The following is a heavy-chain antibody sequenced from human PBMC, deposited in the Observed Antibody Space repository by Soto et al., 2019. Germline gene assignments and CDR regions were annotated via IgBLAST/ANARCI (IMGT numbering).Heavy chain of an antibody. D-gene: IGHD1-26*01. CDR1: GFTVSSNY. Sequence: GGSLRLSCAASGFTVSSNYMSWVRQAPGKGLEWISIIYSAGNTYYADSVKGRFTISRDNSKNTLYLQMNSLGAEDTAVYFCARDFVVGGPTINYYYGMDVWGQGTTVTVSS. CDR2: IYSAGNT. J-gene: IGHJ6*02. V-gene: IGHV3-66*01. CDR3: ARDFVVGGPTINYYYGMDV.